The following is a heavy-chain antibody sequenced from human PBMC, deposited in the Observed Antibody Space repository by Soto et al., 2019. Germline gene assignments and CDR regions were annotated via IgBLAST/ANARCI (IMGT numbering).Heavy chain of an antibody. CDR2: IYYSGST. D-gene: IGHD5-12*01. CDR3: ARLNGWGGYELDY. Sequence: QLQLQESGPGLVKPSETLSLTCTVSGGSISSSSYYWGWIRQPPGKGLEWIGSIYYSGSTYYNPSLKSRVTISVDTSKNQFSLKLSSVTAADTAVYYCARLNGWGGYELDYWGQGTLVTVSS. CDR1: GGSISSSSYY. V-gene: IGHV4-39*01. J-gene: IGHJ4*02.